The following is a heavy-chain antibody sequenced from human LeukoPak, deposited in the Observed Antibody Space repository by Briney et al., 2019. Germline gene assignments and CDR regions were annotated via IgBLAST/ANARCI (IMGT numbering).Heavy chain of an antibody. J-gene: IGHJ2*01. CDR2: IYEGGSS. Sequence: GGSLRLSCAVSGFIVNNKYMTWVRQAPGKGLEWVSVIYEGGSSDYADSVKGRFSVSRDDSKNTVYLQMNSLRAEDTALYYCASYNQRLSNWFFDLWGRGTLVTVSS. V-gene: IGHV3-53*01. CDR3: ASYNQRLSNWFFDL. D-gene: IGHD6-25*01. CDR1: GFIVNNKY.